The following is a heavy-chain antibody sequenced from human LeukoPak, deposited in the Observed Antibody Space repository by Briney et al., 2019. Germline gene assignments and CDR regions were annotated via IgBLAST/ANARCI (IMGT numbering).Heavy chain of an antibody. CDR1: GFTFSSYG. V-gene: IGHV3-30*02. J-gene: IGHJ6*03. Sequence: GGSLRLSRAASGFTFSSYGFHWVRQAPGKGLEWVAFIRYDGSNKYYADSVKGRFTISRDNSKNTLYLQMNSLRAEDTAVYYCAKAGGATTSNYYYYYMDVWGKGTTVTISS. CDR2: IRYDGSNK. D-gene: IGHD1/OR15-1a*01. CDR3: AKAGGATTSNYYYYYMDV.